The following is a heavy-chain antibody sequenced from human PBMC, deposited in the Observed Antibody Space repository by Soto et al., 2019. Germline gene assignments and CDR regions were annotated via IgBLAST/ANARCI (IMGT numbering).Heavy chain of an antibody. D-gene: IGHD2-15*01. J-gene: IGHJ4*02. CDR1: GFTFSSYA. V-gene: IGHV3-30-3*01. Sequence: PGGSLRLSCAASGFTFSSYAMHWVRQAPGKGLEWVAVISYDGSNKYYADSVKGRFTISRDNSKNTLYLQMNSLRAEDTAVYYCARDRGSAYYFAYWGQGTLVTVSS. CDR2: ISYDGSNK. CDR3: ARDRGSAYYFAY.